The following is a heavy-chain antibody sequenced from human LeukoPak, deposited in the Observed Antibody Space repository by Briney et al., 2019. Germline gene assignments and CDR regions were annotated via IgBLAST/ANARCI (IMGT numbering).Heavy chain of an antibody. V-gene: IGHV3-74*01. CDR3: ARVLSGSWDWFDP. J-gene: IGHJ5*02. CDR2: INPDGSTT. D-gene: IGHD3-22*01. Sequence: GGSLRLSCAASGFTFSRYWIHWVRQAPGKGLEWVSRINPDGSTTTYADSVKGRFTISRDNAKTTVYLQMNSLRAEDTAVYYCARVLSGSWDWFDPWGQGTLVTVSS. CDR1: GFTFSRYW.